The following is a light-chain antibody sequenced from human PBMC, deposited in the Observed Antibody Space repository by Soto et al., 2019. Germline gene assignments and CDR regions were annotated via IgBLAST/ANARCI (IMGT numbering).Light chain of an antibody. V-gene: IGKV1-5*03. J-gene: IGKJ1*01. Sequence: DIQMTQSPSTLSASVGDRVTITCRASQGISNWLAWYQQKPGKAPKLLIYQASSLQSGVPSRFSGGGSGTDFTLTISSLQHDDFATYYCQHYNNYPWTFGQGTRVEMK. CDR2: QAS. CDR3: QHYNNYPWT. CDR1: QGISNW.